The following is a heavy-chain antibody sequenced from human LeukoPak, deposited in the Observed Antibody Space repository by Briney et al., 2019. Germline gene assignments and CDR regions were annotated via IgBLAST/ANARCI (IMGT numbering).Heavy chain of an antibody. CDR1: GFTFSSYE. D-gene: IGHD3-22*01. Sequence: GGSLRLSCAASGFTFSSYEMNWVRQAPGKGLEWVSYISSSGGTIYYADSVKGRFTISRDNSKNTLYLQMNSLRAEDTAVYYCARELPPVVTYYFDYWGQGTLVTVSS. CDR3: ARELPPVVTYYFDY. V-gene: IGHV3-48*03. J-gene: IGHJ4*02. CDR2: ISSSGGTI.